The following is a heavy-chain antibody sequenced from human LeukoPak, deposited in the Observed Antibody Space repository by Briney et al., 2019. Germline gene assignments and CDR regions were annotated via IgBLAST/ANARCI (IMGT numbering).Heavy chain of an antibody. CDR2: FDPEDGET. J-gene: IGHJ4*02. D-gene: IGHD5-12*01. CDR3: AAANSGYDLGEIDY. Sequence: ASVKVSCKVSGYTLTELSMHWVRQAPGKGLGWMGGFDPEDGETIYAQKFQGRVTMTEDTSTDTAYMELSSLRSEDTAVYYCAAANSGYDLGEIDYWGQGTLVTVSS. V-gene: IGHV1-24*01. CDR1: GYTLTELS.